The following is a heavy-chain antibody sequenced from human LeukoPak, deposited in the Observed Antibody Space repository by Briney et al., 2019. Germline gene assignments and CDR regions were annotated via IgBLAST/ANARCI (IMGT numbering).Heavy chain of an antibody. CDR1: GYTLTELS. D-gene: IGHD2-15*01. V-gene: IGHV1-24*01. J-gene: IGHJ4*02. CDR2: FDPEDGET. Sequence: GASVKVSCKVSGYTLTELSMHWVRQAPGKGLEWMGGFDPEDGETIYAQKFQGRVTMTEDTSTDTAYMELSSLRSEDTAVYYCASTGPYCSGGSCQYYFNYSGEATPVSASS. CDR3: ASTGPYCSGGSCQYYFNY.